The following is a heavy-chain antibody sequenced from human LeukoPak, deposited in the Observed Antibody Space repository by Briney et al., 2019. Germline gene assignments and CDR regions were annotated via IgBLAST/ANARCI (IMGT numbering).Heavy chain of an antibody. CDR3: ARDRGAGPDY. J-gene: IGHJ4*02. CDR1: GGSINSYY. D-gene: IGHD3-10*01. CDR2: IYHSGTT. Sequence: SETLSLTCTVSGGSINSYYWSWIRQPPGKGLEWIGNIYHSGTTYYNPSLKGRVTISVDTSKNQFSLKLSSVTAADTAIYYCARDRGAGPDYWGQGTLVTVSS. V-gene: IGHV4-59*01.